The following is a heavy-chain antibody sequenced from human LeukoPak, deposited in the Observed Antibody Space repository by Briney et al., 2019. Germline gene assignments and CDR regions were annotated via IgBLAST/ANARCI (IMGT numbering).Heavy chain of an antibody. Sequence: GGSLRLSCAASGFTFSDYYMSWIRQAPGKGLEWVSYISSSGSTIYYADSVKGRFTISRDNAKNSLYLQMNSLRAEDTAVCYCAREIGGYSYGSYYYYYYMDVWGKGTTVTVSS. CDR1: GFTFSDYY. CDR2: ISSSGSTI. J-gene: IGHJ6*03. V-gene: IGHV3-11*04. D-gene: IGHD5-18*01. CDR3: AREIGGYSYGSYYYYYYMDV.